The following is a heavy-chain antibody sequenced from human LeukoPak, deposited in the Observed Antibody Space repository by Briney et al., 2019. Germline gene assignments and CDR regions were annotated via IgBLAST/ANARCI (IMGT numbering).Heavy chain of an antibody. D-gene: IGHD4-17*01. CDR2: IIPILGIA. V-gene: IGHV1-69*04. Sequence: SVKVSCKASGGTFSSYAISWVRQAPGQGLEWLGRIIPILGIANYAQKFQGRVTITADKSTSTAYMELSSLRSEDTAVYYCARDSLLRYGMDVWGQGTTVTVSS. J-gene: IGHJ6*02. CDR1: GGTFSSYA. CDR3: ARDSLLRYGMDV.